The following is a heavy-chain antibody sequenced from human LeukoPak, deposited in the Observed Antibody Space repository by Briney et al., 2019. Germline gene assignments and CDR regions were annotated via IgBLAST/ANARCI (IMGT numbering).Heavy chain of an antibody. CDR2: IKEDGSRQ. CDR3: ARDKLIGDSYFDS. J-gene: IGHJ4*02. V-gene: IGHV3-7*04. Sequence: GGSLRFSCAASGFSFSSYWMTWVRQAPGKGLEWVANIKEDGSRQHYVDAVKGRFTISRDDAKNSLYLQMNSLRAEDTAVYYCARDKLIGDSYFDSWGQGTLVTVSS. D-gene: IGHD2-8*01. CDR1: GFSFSSYW.